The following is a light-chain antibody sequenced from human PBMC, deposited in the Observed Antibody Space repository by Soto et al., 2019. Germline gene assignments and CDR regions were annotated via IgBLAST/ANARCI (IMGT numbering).Light chain of an antibody. J-gene: IGKJ1*01. CDR1: QSISRN. CDR2: DAS. Sequence: EIVMTQSPATLSVSPGERAALSCRASQSISRNLAWYQQKPGQAPRLLIYDASTRTTAFPARFSGSGSGTEFTLTISSLQSEDFAIYYCQQYTNWPRTFGQGTKVDIK. V-gene: IGKV3-15*01. CDR3: QQYTNWPRT.